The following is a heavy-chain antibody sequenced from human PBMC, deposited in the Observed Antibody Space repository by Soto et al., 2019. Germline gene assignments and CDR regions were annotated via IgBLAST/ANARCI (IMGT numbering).Heavy chain of an antibody. V-gene: IGHV4-59*01. CDR1: GGSISSYC. CDR3: ARSRDTAMVGAFYYFDY. D-gene: IGHD5-18*01. Sequence: PSETLSLTCTVSGGSISSYCWSWIRQPPGKGLEWIGYIYYSGSTNYNPSLKSRVTISVDTSKNQFSLKLSSVTAADTAVYYCARSRDTAMVGAFYYFDYWGQGTLVTVSS. J-gene: IGHJ4*02. CDR2: IYYSGST.